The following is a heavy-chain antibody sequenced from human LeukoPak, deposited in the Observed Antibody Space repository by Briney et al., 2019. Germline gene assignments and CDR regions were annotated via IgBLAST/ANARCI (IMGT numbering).Heavy chain of an antibody. V-gene: IGHV1-69*06. CDR1: GGTFSSYA. CDR2: IIPIFGTA. D-gene: IGHD2-15*01. J-gene: IGHJ4*02. Sequence: GASVKVSCKASGGTFSSYAISWVRQAPGQGLEWMGGIIPIFGTANYAQKFQGRVTITADKSTSTAYMELSSLRSEDTAVYYCASKEWVYCSGGSCYHPFDYWGQGTLVTVSS. CDR3: ASKEWVYCSGGSCYHPFDY.